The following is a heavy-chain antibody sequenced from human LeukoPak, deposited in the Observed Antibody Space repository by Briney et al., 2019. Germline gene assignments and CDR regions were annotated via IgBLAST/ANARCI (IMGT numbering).Heavy chain of an antibody. CDR1: GFTFSSYG. CDR2: IRYDGSNK. Sequence: GGSLRLSCAASGFTFSSYGMHWVRQAPGKGLEGGAFIRYDGSNKYYADSVEGRFTISRDNSKNTLYLQMNSLRAEDTAVYYCAKDRNFHGDDPNWFDPWGQGTLVTVSS. V-gene: IGHV3-30*02. J-gene: IGHJ5*02. D-gene: IGHD4-17*01. CDR3: AKDRNFHGDDPNWFDP.